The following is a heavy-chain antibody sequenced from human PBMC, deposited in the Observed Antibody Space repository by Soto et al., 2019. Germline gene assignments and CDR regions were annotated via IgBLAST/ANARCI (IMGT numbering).Heavy chain of an antibody. CDR3: ARESGDNWDYEAY. Sequence: QVQLQESGPGLVKPLETLSLTCTVSGGSITSYRWSWIRQSAGKGLEWIGRINTSGNTHYNPSLKSRVTVSIDTSRNQFFLTVNSVTAADSAFYYCARESGDNWDYEAYWGQGTPVTVSS. J-gene: IGHJ4*02. CDR2: INTSGNT. CDR1: GGSITSYR. V-gene: IGHV4-4*07. D-gene: IGHD1-7*01.